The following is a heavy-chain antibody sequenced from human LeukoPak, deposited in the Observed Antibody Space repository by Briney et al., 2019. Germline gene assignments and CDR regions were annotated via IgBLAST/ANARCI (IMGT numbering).Heavy chain of an antibody. CDR3: ARHKDKSSAYYPFDH. V-gene: IGHV4-38-2*01. CDR1: GYSISSGYY. J-gene: IGHJ4*02. CDR2: IHDSGGA. Sequence: PSETLPLTCAVSGYSISSGYYWGWTRHPPGKGLEWIGSIHDSGGAFYNPSLKSRVTISVDTSKNHLSLKLRSVTAADTAVYYCARHKDKSSAYYPFDHWGQGTLVTVSS. D-gene: IGHD3-22*01.